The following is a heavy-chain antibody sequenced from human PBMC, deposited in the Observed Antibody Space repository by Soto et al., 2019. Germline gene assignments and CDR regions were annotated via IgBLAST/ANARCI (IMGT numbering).Heavy chain of an antibody. V-gene: IGHV4-31*03. CDR1: GGSISSGDYY. Sequence: QVQLQESGPGLVKPSQTLSLTCTVSGGSISSGDYYWSWIRQHPGKGLEWIVYIYYSGSTYYNPFRKSRVTISVDTSKNQFSLKLSSVTAADTAVYYCARWWSGSRQGFDPWGQGTLVTVSS. CDR3: ARWWSGSRQGFDP. J-gene: IGHJ5*02. D-gene: IGHD3-3*01. CDR2: IYYSGST.